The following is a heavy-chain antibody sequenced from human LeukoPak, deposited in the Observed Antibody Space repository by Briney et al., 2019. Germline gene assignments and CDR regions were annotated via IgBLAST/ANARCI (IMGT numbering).Heavy chain of an antibody. J-gene: IGHJ4*02. Sequence: GGSLRLFCAASGFTFSNAWMSWVRQAPGKGLEWVGRIKSKTDGGTTDYAAPVKGRFTISRDDSKNTLYLQMNSLKTEDTAVYYCTTRTAYYDFWSGYYFDYWGQGTLVTVSS. CDR1: GFTFSNAW. V-gene: IGHV3-15*01. CDR3: TTRTAYYDFWSGYYFDY. D-gene: IGHD3-3*01. CDR2: IKSKTDGGTT.